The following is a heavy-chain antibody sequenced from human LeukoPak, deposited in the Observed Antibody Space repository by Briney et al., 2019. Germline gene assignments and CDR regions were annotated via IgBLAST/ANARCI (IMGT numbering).Heavy chain of an antibody. Sequence: SETLSLTCTVSGYSISSGYFWGWIRQTPGTGLEWIGSLSHSGNSHYNPSLQSRVAISIDTSKKQFSLNLSSVTATDTAVYYCARGQKQWLSNYWGQGTLVTVSS. CDR1: GYSISSGYF. D-gene: IGHD6-19*01. CDR3: ARGQKQWLSNY. J-gene: IGHJ4*02. V-gene: IGHV4-38-2*02. CDR2: LSHSGNS.